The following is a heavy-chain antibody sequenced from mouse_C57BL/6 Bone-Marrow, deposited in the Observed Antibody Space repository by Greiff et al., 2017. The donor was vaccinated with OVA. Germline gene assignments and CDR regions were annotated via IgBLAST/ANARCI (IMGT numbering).Heavy chain of an antibody. CDR2: IDPSIVFT. CDR1: GYTFTSYW. Sequence: VQLQQPGAELVMPGASVKLSCKASGYTFTSYWMHWVRQRPEQGLEWTGEIDPSIVFTTSIQKFKGTSTLTVDKSSSTAYKQLSILTSEDAAVYYGARNYDNGDYAMDYWGQGTSVTVSS. V-gene: IGHV1-69*01. J-gene: IGHJ4*01. CDR3: ARNYDNGDYAMDY. D-gene: IGHD2-4*01.